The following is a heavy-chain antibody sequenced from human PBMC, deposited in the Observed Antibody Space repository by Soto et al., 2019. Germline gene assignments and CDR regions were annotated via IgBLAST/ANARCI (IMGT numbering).Heavy chain of an antibody. Sequence: QVQLVQSGAEVKKPGASVKVSCKASGYTFTSYGISWVRQAPGQGLEWMGWISAYNGNTNYAQKLQGRVTMTTDTSTSTAYMELRSLRSDDTAVYYCARAGRYCSGGSFNWGHYYYYGMDVWGQGTTVTVSS. D-gene: IGHD2-15*01. J-gene: IGHJ6*02. CDR3: ARAGRYCSGGSFNWGHYYYYGMDV. CDR2: ISAYNGNT. V-gene: IGHV1-18*04. CDR1: GYTFTSYG.